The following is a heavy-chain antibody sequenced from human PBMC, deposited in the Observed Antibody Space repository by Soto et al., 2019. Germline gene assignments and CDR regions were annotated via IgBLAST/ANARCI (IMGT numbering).Heavy chain of an antibody. CDR2: INAGNGNT. V-gene: IGHV1-3*01. CDR1: GYTFTSYA. CDR3: ARERYDFWSGYLPYQGYFQH. D-gene: IGHD3-3*01. J-gene: IGHJ1*01. Sequence: GASVKVCCKSSGYTFTSYAMHWVRQAPGQRLEWMGWINAGNGNTKYSQKFQGRVTITRDTSASTAYMELSSLRSEDTAVHYCARERYDFWSGYLPYQGYFQHWGQGTLVTVSS.